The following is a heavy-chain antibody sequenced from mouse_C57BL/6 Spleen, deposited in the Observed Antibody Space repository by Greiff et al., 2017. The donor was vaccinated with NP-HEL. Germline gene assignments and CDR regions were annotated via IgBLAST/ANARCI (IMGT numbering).Heavy chain of an antibody. CDR1: GYTFTSYW. Sequence: VQLQQPGAELVKPGASVKLSCKASGYTFTSYWMHWVKQRPGRGLEWIGRIDPNSGGTKYNEKFKSKATLTVDKPSSTAYMQLSSLTSEDSAVYYCAREEPTTVVAPYAMDYWGQGTSVTVSS. CDR3: AREEPTTVVAPYAMDY. V-gene: IGHV1-72*01. D-gene: IGHD1-1*01. CDR2: IDPNSGGT. J-gene: IGHJ4*01.